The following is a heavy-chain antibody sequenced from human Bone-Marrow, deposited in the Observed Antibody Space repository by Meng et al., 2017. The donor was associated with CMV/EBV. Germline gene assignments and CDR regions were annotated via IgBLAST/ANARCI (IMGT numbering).Heavy chain of an antibody. J-gene: IGHJ4*02. CDR1: GFTFSSDG. V-gene: IGHV3-30*02. D-gene: IGHD1-26*01. Sequence: GESLKISCAASGFTFSSDGMHWVRQAPGKGLEWVAFIRYDGSNKYYADSVKGRFTISRDNSKNTLYLQMNSMRAEDTAVYSCSKDTGPIVGGTGGQYVWGEGTLVTVSS. CDR2: IRYDGSNK. CDR3: SKDTGPIVGGTGGQYV.